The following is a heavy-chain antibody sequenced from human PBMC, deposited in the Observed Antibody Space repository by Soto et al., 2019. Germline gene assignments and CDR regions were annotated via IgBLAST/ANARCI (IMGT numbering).Heavy chain of an antibody. J-gene: IGHJ3*02. Sequence: WGSLRLSCAASGFTFSSYAMHWVRQAPGKGLEWVAVISYDGSNKYYADSVKGRFTISRDNSKNTLYLHMNSLRAEDTAVYYCAREPSETQYNDAFDIWDQETM. CDR2: ISYDGSNK. D-gene: IGHD1-1*01. CDR1: GFTFSSYA. V-gene: IGHV3-30-3*01. CDR3: AREPSETQYNDAFDI.